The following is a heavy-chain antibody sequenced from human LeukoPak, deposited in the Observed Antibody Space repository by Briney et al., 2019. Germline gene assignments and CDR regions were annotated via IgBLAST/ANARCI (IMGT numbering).Heavy chain of an antibody. CDR1: RFTFRNYE. D-gene: IGHD1-1*01. CDR2: ISGSGGST. Sequence: QPGGSLTLSCAASRFTFRNYEMNWVRQAPGKGLEWVSAISGSGGSTYYADSVKGRFTISRDNSKNTLYLQMNSLRAEDTAVYYCAIGTADFDYWGQGTLVTVSS. CDR3: AIGTADFDY. V-gene: IGHV3-23*01. J-gene: IGHJ4*02.